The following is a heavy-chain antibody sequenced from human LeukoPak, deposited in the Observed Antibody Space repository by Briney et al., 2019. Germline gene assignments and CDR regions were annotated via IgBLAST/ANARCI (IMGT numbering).Heavy chain of an antibody. J-gene: IGHJ4*02. D-gene: IGHD3-22*01. Sequence: PSETLSLTCTVSGGSISSGGYYWSWIRQHPGKGLEWIGYIYYSGSPYYNPSLKSRISISEDTSKNHFSLKLSSVTAADTAVYYCARAHEDYSDSSGPYYFDHWGQGTLVTVSS. V-gene: IGHV4-31*03. CDR3: ARAHEDYSDSSGPYYFDH. CDR2: IYYSGSP. CDR1: GGSISSGGYY.